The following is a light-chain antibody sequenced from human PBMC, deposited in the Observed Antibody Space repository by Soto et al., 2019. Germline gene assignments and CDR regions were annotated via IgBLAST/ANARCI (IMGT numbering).Light chain of an antibody. CDR2: EGS. CDR3: CSYAGSSFWV. Sequence: QSALTQPASVSGSPGQSITISCTGTISDVASYNLVSWYQQHPGKAPKLMIYEGSKRPSGVSNRFSGSKSGNTASLTISGLQAEDEADYYCCSYAGSSFWVFGGGTKLTVL. V-gene: IGLV2-23*01. J-gene: IGLJ3*02. CDR1: ISDVASYNL.